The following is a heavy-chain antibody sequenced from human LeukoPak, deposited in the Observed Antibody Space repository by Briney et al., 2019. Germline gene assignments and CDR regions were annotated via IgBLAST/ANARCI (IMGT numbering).Heavy chain of an antibody. CDR1: GDSVSSNSAT. Sequence: SQTLSLTCAISGDSVSSNSATWTWIRQSPSRGLEWLGRTYYRSKWYNDYAASVKSRITINPDTSKNQFSLKLSSVTAADTAVYYCARVVVESENFDYWGQGTLVTVSS. J-gene: IGHJ4*02. V-gene: IGHV6-1*01. CDR2: TYYRSKWYN. D-gene: IGHD1-1*01. CDR3: ARVVVESENFDY.